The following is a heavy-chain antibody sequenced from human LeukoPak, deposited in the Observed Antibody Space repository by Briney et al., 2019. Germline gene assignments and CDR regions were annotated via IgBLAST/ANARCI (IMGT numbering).Heavy chain of an antibody. CDR2: ISSSSYI. D-gene: IGHD3-22*01. CDR1: GFTFSSYS. Sequence: GGSLRLSCAASGFTFSSYSMNWVRQAPGKGLEWVSSISSSSYIYYADSVKGRFTISRDNAKNSLYLQMNSLRAEDTAVYYCARRHTYYYDSSGYFGDYYYYYMDVWGKGTTVTVSS. J-gene: IGHJ6*03. V-gene: IGHV3-21*01. CDR3: ARRHTYYYDSSGYFGDYYYYYMDV.